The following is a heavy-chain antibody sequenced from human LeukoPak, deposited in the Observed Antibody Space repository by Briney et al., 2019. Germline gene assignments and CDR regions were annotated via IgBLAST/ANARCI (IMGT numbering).Heavy chain of an antibody. CDR1: GFTFSSYS. Sequence: GGSLRLSCAASGFTFSSYSMSWVRQAPGKGLEWVSGISGSGGSTYYADSVKGWFTISRDNSKNTLYLQMNSLRAEDTAVYYCAKEGGWYEYHWGQGTLVTVSS. CDR2: ISGSGGST. J-gene: IGHJ1*01. D-gene: IGHD6-19*01. V-gene: IGHV3-23*01. CDR3: AKEGGWYEYH.